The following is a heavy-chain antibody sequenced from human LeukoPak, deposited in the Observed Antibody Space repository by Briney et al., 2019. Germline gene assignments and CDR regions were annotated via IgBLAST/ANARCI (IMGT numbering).Heavy chain of an antibody. V-gene: IGHV3-11*06. CDR3: ARRGDGQQLAQGYYYGMDV. J-gene: IGHJ6*02. D-gene: IGHD6-13*01. CDR2: ISSSSSYT. CDR1: GFTFSDYY. Sequence: PGGSLRLSCAASGFTFSDYYMSWIRQAPGKGLEWVSYISSSSSYTNYADSVKGRFTISRDNAKNSLYLQMNSLRAEDTAVYYCARRGDGQQLAQGYYYGMDVWGQGTTVTVSS.